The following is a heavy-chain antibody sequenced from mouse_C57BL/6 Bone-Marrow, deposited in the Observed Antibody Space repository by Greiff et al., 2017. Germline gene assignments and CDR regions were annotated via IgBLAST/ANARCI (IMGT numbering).Heavy chain of an antibody. Sequence: QVQLQQSGAELVRPGSSVKLSCKASYFAFMASAMHWVKQRPGHGLEWIGSFTMYSDATEYSENFKGKATLTANKSSSTAYMELSSLTSEDSAVYYCAREDQGYFDYWGQGTTLTVSS. CDR1: YFAFMASA. V-gene: IGHV1-49*01. CDR2: FTMYSDAT. J-gene: IGHJ2*01. CDR3: AREDQGYFDY.